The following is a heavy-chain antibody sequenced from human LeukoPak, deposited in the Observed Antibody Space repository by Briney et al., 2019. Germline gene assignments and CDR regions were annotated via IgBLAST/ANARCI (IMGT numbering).Heavy chain of an antibody. V-gene: IGHV3-21*01. CDR1: GFTFSSYC. J-gene: IGHJ4*02. Sequence: KPGGSLRLSCAASGFTFSSYCMNWGRQAPGKGLEWVSSISSSSSYIYYADSVKGRFTISRDNAKNSLYLQMNSLRAEDKAVYYCARERRRLGYWGQGTLVTVSS. D-gene: IGHD3-16*01. CDR3: ARERRRLGY. CDR2: ISSSSSYI.